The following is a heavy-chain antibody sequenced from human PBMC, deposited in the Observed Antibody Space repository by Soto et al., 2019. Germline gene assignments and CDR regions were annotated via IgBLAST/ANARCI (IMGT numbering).Heavy chain of an antibody. J-gene: IGHJ4*02. CDR3: AKEGSSSLYYFDY. CDR2: NSGSGGST. D-gene: IGHD6-6*01. Sequence: EVHLLESGGGLVQPGGSLRLSCAASGFTFSSYAMSWVRQAPGKGLAWVSTNSGSGGSTYYADSVKGRFTISRDNSKNTLYLQMNSLRGEDTAVYYCAKEGSSSLYYFDYWGQGTLVTVSS. CDR1: GFTFSSYA. V-gene: IGHV3-23*01.